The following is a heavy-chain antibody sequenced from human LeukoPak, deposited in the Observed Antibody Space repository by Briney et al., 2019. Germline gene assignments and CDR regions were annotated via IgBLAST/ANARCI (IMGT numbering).Heavy chain of an antibody. J-gene: IGHJ4*02. D-gene: IGHD3-3*01. CDR2: IHXNGNX. CDR3: ARAAGITILGDHFDD. CDR1: GGSXRSSGW. V-gene: IGHV4/OR15-8*01. Sequence: SETLSLTCAVSGGSXRSSGWWSWVRQPPXKXXXXXXXIHXNGNXXXXXXXXXXVTISVDKSKNQFSLKLSSVTAADTAVYFCARAAGITILGDHFDDWAREPWSPSPQ.